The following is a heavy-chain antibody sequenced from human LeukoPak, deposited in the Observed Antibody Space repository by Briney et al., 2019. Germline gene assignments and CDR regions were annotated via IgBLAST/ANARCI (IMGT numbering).Heavy chain of an antibody. V-gene: IGHV4-59*01. CDR3: ARGPDYDFWSGYPSNNWFDP. CDR2: IYYSGST. D-gene: IGHD3-3*01. CDR1: GVTISSYY. J-gene: IGHJ5*02. Sequence: SETLSLTCTVSGVTISSYYWSWIRQPPGKGLEWIGYIYYSGSTNYSPSPKSRVTIAVDTSKNQFSLQLISVTAADEAVYYCARGPDYDFWSGYPSNNWFDPWGQGTLVTVSS.